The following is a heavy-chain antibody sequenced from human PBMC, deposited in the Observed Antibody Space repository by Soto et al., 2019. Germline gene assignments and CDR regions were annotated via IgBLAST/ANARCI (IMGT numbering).Heavy chain of an antibody. V-gene: IGHV3-23*01. J-gene: IGHJ2*01. CDR2: ITGGGDRT. CDR3: VKKIAGTTTSGAYWYFDL. Sequence: EVQLLESGGGLVQPGGSLRLSCAASGFTFSSFAMNWVLQAPGKELEWVSGITGGGDRTFYAESVKGQFTIARVQPKNTVYIQMNSMRAEDTAVYYCVKKIAGTTTSGAYWYFDLWGRGTLVTVSS. CDR1: GFTFSSFA. D-gene: IGHD1-26*01.